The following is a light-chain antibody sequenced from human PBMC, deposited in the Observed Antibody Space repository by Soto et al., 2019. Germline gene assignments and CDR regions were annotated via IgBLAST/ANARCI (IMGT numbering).Light chain of an antibody. Sequence: QSALTQPASVSGSPGQSITISCTGSSSDIGAYNYVSWYQQSPGQAPKLIIYEVSNRPSGISNRFSGSKSGNTASLTISGLQAEDEADYHCSSFTSTTILVFGGGTKLTVL. CDR1: SSDIGAYNY. J-gene: IGLJ2*01. CDR2: EVS. CDR3: SSFTSTTILV. V-gene: IGLV2-14*01.